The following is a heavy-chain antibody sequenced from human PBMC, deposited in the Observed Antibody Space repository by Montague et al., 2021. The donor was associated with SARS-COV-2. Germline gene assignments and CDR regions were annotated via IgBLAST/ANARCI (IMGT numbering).Heavy chain of an antibody. D-gene: IGHD5-24*01. CDR1: GFTFSGYA. J-gene: IGHJ4*02. CDR2: LDNDSDST. Sequence: SLRLSCAASGFTFSGYAMSWVRQAPGKGLEWVSGLDNDSDSTYYTNSVKGRFTISRDIYKNTLYLQMNSLTAEDTAVYYCAKIVFQGGSNVFDNWGQGTLVTVSS. CDR3: AKIVFQGGSNVFDN. V-gene: IGHV3-23*01.